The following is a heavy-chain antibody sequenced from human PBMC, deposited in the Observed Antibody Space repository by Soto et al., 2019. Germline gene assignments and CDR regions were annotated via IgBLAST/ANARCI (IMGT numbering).Heavy chain of an antibody. V-gene: IGHV3-23*01. CDR3: AKGPSSSSPYYFDC. Sequence: EVQLLESGGGLVQPGGSLRLSCGGSGFTFSSYAMSWVRQAPGKGLEWVSTISGSGYNIYYAESVKGRFIFSRDNSKNTVSLQMNSLGAEDTAIYYCAKGPSSSSPYYFDCWGQGTLVTVSS. D-gene: IGHD2-2*01. J-gene: IGHJ4*02. CDR1: GFTFSSYA. CDR2: ISGSGYNI.